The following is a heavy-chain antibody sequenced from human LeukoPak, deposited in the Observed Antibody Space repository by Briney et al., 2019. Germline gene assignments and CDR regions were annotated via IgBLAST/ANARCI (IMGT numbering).Heavy chain of an antibody. D-gene: IGHD6-13*01. CDR1: GFTFSSYS. V-gene: IGHV3-21*01. CDR2: ISSSSSYI. Sequence: KPGGSLRLSCAASGFTFSSYSMNWVRQAPGKGLEWVSSISSSSSYIYYADSVKGRFTISRDNAKNSLYLQMNSLRAEDTAVYYCARGSVQAAAAGINPDYWGQGTLVTVSS. CDR3: ARGSVQAAAAGINPDY. J-gene: IGHJ4*02.